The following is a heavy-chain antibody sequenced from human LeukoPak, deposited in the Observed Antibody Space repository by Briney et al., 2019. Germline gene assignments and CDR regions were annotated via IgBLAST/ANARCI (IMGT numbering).Heavy chain of an antibody. Sequence: GGSLRLSCAASGFTFSSYSMTWVRQAPGKGLEWVSSISSSSSYIYYADSVKGRFTISRDNAKNSLYLQMNSLRAGDTAVYYCAKDLYWSGYSSGFDYWGQGALVTVSS. CDR3: AKDLYWSGYSSGFDY. D-gene: IGHD6-19*01. V-gene: IGHV3-21*01. CDR1: GFTFSSYS. J-gene: IGHJ4*02. CDR2: ISSSSSYI.